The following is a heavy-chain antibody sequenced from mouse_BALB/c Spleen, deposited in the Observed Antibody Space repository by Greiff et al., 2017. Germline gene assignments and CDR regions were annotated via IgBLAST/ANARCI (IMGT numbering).Heavy chain of an antibody. CDR3: ARYYRYFDY. Sequence: VQGVESGAELAKPGASVKMSCKASGYTFTSYWMHWVKQRPGQGLEWIGYINPSTGYTEYNQKFKDKATLTADKSSSTAYMQLSSLTSEDSAVYYCARYYRYFDYWGQGTTLTVSS. J-gene: IGHJ2*01. D-gene: IGHD2-14*01. V-gene: IGHV1-7*01. CDR2: INPSTGYT. CDR1: GYTFTSYW.